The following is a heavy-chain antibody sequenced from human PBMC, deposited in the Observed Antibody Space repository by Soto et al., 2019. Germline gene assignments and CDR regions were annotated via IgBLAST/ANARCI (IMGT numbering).Heavy chain of an antibody. V-gene: IGHV4-30-4*08. D-gene: IGHD7-27*01. CDR1: AGSITSDYTS. CDR2: IFDSGTT. CDR3: ARGPSGDKVHY. Sequence: QPLSRTYTVSAGSITSDYTSWSSIRQPPGEGLEWIGHIFDSGTTYTNPSLRSQVAISLDTSKNHFSLTLSSVTAADTAVYYCARGPSGDKVHYWGQGALVTVSS. J-gene: IGHJ4*02.